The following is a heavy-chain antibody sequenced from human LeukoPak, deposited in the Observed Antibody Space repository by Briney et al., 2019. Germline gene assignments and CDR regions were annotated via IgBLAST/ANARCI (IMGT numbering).Heavy chain of an antibody. CDR2: IYYSGST. Sequence: SETLSLTCTVSGGSISSSSYYWGWIRQPPGKGLVWIGSIYYSGSTYYNPSLKSRVTISVDTSKNQFSLKLSSVTAADTAVYYCARHTSHFDYWGQGTLVTASS. D-gene: IGHD2-2*01. CDR1: GGSISSSSYY. J-gene: IGHJ4*02. CDR3: ARHTSHFDY. V-gene: IGHV4-39*07.